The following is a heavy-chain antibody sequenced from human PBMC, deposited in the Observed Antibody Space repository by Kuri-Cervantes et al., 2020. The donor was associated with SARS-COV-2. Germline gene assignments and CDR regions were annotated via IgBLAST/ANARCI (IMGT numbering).Heavy chain of an antibody. CDR3: ARGRRYSLPGGLDY. D-gene: IGHD3-9*01. CDR2: INHSGST. Sequence: SETLSLTCAVYGGSFSGYYWSWIRQPPGKGPEWIGEINHSGSTNYNPSLKSRVTISVDTSKNQFSLKLSSVTAADTAVYYCARGRRYSLPGGLDYWGQGTLVTVSS. V-gene: IGHV4-34*01. CDR1: GGSFSGYY. J-gene: IGHJ4*02.